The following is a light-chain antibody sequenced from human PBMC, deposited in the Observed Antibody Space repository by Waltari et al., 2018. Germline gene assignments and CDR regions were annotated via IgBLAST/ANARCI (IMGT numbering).Light chain of an antibody. CDR2: AAS. Sequence: DIQMTQSPSSLSASVGDRVTITCRASQGISNYLAWYQQKPGKVPKLLIYAASTLQSGVPARFRGSGSGTEFTLTISSLQPEDVATYYCQKYNSAPWTFGQGTKVEIK. V-gene: IGKV1-27*01. CDR1: QGISNY. CDR3: QKYNSAPWT. J-gene: IGKJ1*01.